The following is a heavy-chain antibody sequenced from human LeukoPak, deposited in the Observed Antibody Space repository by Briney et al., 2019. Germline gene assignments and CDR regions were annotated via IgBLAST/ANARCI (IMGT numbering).Heavy chain of an antibody. V-gene: IGHV4-31*03. Sequence: PSETLSLTCTVSGGSISSGGYYWSWIRQHPGKGLEWIGYIYCSGSTYYNPSLKSRVTISVDTSKNQFSLKLSSVTAADTAVYYCARGRGYGSGSPLAYWGQGTLVTVSS. CDR1: GGSISSGGYY. D-gene: IGHD3-10*01. CDR3: ARGRGYGSGSPLAY. J-gene: IGHJ4*02. CDR2: IYCSGST.